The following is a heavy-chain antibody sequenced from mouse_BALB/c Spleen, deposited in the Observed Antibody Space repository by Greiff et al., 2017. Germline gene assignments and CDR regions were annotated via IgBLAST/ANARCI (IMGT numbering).Heavy chain of an antibody. V-gene: IGHV2-9*02. CDR3: ARDRGTVVYFDY. CDR2: IWAGGST. J-gene: IGHJ2*01. D-gene: IGHD1-1*01. Sequence: VQGVESGPGLVAPSQSLSITCTVSGFSLTSYGVHWVRQPPGKGLEWLGVIWAGGSTNYNSALMSRLSISKDNSKSQVFLKMNSLQTDDTAMYYCARDRGTVVYFDYWGQGTTLTVSS. CDR1: GFSLTSYG.